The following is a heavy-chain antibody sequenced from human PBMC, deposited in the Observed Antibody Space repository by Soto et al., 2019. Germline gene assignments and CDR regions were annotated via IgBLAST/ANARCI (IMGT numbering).Heavy chain of an antibody. J-gene: IGHJ4*02. CDR1: GYAFTSYG. Sequence: ASVKVSCKASGYAFTSYGISWVRQAPGQGLEWMGWISAYNGNTNYAQKLQGRVTMTTDTSTSTAYMELRSLRSDDTAVYYCARDVDPYNLLVATISFDYWGQGTLVNVAS. CDR2: ISAYNGNT. D-gene: IGHD5-12*01. CDR3: ARDVDPYNLLVATISFDY. V-gene: IGHV1-18*01.